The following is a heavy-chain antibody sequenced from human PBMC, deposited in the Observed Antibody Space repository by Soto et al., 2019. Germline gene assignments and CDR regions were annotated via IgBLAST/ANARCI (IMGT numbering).Heavy chain of an antibody. CDR3: ARVAYGDYAFDS. D-gene: IGHD4-17*01. CDR2: IGTAGDT. V-gene: IGHV3-13*04. CDR1: GFTFSSYD. Sequence: EVQLVESGRGLVQPGGSLRLSCAASGFTFSSYDMHWVRQVTGKGLEWVSTIGTAGDTYYPDSVRGRFTISRENAKNSLYLQMNSLRAGDTAVYYCARVAYGDYAFDSWGQGTLVTVSS. J-gene: IGHJ4*02.